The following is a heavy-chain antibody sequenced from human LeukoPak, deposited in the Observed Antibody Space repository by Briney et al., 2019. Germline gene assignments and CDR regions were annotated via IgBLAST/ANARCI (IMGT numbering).Heavy chain of an antibody. CDR3: AKDLMVRGVISLFDY. CDR2: VSRSGGTA. Sequence: GGSLRLSCAASGFTFSSYAMSWVRQAPGKGLEWVSGVSRSGGTAYYTDSVKGRFTISRDNSKNTLYLQMNSLRAEDTAVYYCAKDLMVRGVISLFDYWGQGTLVTVSS. J-gene: IGHJ4*02. D-gene: IGHD3-10*01. V-gene: IGHV3-23*01. CDR1: GFTFSSYA.